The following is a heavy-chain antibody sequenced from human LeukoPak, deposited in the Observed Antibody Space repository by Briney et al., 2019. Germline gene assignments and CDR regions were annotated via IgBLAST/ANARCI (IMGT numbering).Heavy chain of an antibody. CDR1: GFTFSTYA. CDR2: ISGNGGST. J-gene: IGHJ4*02. CDR3: AKDRGWYDY. V-gene: IGHV3-64*04. D-gene: IGHD6-19*01. Sequence: GGSLRLSCSASGFTFSTYAMHWVRQAPGKGLEYVSVISGNGGSTSYADSVKGRFITSRDNSKNSLYLQMNSLRTEDTALYHCAKDRGWYDYWGQGTLVTVSS.